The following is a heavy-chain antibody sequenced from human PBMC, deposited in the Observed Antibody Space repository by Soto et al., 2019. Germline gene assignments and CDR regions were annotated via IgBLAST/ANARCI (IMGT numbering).Heavy chain of an antibody. Sequence: GGSLRLSCGASGSTFSSSWMTWVRQAPGKGLEWVANINLDGSERNYVDSVKGRFTISRDNAKNLLYLQMNSLRAEDTAVYYCARHPRSSNGIDYWGQGTLVTVSS. CDR1: GSTFSSSW. J-gene: IGHJ4*02. D-gene: IGHD2-8*01. V-gene: IGHV3-7*05. CDR2: INLDGSER. CDR3: ARHPRSSNGIDY.